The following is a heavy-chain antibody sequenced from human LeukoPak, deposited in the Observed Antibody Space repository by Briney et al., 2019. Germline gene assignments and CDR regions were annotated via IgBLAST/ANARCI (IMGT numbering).Heavy chain of an antibody. J-gene: IGHJ6*03. CDR1: GYTFTGYY. CDR2: INPNSGGT. V-gene: IGHV1-2*02. Sequence: GASVKVSCKASGYTFTGYYTHWVRQAPGQGLEWMGWINPNSGGTNYAQKFQGRVTMTRDTSISTAYMELSRLRSDDTAVYYCARDLSIAVAPVYYYYYMDVWGKGTTVTVSS. D-gene: IGHD6-19*01. CDR3: ARDLSIAVAPVYYYYYMDV.